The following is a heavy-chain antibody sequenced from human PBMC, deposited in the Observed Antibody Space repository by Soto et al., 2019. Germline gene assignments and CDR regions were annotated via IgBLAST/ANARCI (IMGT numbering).Heavy chain of an antibody. V-gene: IGHV3-23*01. J-gene: IGHJ6*02. CDR1: GFTFSSYT. CDR2: ISNSGDTI. Sequence: GGSLRLSCAASGFTFSSYTMSWVRQAPGKGLEWVSGISNSGDTIYYADSVKGRFTISRDNFKNTLYLQMNSLRAEDTAVYYCARALFYYYYGMDVWGQGTTVTVSS. CDR3: ARALFYYYYGMDV.